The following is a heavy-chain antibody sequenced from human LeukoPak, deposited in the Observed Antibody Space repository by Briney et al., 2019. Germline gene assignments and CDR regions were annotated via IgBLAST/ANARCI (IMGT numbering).Heavy chain of an antibody. V-gene: IGHV3-49*04. CDR3: TAYDPSDYYGMDV. Sequence: PGGSLRLSCTASGFTFGDYAMTWVRQAPGKGLEWVGFIRSKAYGGTTDFAASVKGRFIISRDDSKSIAYLQMNSLKTEDTAVHYCTAYDPSDYYGMDVWGQGTTVTVS. J-gene: IGHJ6*02. D-gene: IGHD5-12*01. CDR1: GFTFGDYA. CDR2: IRSKAYGGTT.